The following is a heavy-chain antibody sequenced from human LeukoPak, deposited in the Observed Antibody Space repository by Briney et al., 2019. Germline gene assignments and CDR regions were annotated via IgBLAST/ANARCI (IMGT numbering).Heavy chain of an antibody. CDR1: GGSFSGYY. V-gene: IGHV4-4*08. J-gene: IGHJ3*02. CDR3: ARDRIAALHAFDI. CDR2: IYTSGST. D-gene: IGHD6-13*01. Sequence: SETLSLTCAVYGGSFSGYYWSWIRQPPGKGLEWIGRIYTSGSTNYNPSLKSRVTISVDTSKNQFSLKLSSVTAADTAVYYCARDRIAALHAFDIWGQGTMVTVSS.